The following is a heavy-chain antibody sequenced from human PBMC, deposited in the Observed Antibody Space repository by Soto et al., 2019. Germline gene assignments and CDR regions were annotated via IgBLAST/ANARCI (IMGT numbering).Heavy chain of an antibody. CDR3: ARDGQSSSGWSNVGPWFAP. V-gene: IGHV1-2*06. CDR1: GYTFTDYN. J-gene: IGHJ5*02. Sequence: ASVKVSCKASGYTFTDYNVHWVRQAPGLGLEWMGRINPNRGDTSYAQKFQGRVTMTRDTSISTAYMELRSLRSDDTAVYYCARDGQSSSGWSNVGPWFAPCGQGTLVTVSS. D-gene: IGHD6-19*01. CDR2: INPNRGDT.